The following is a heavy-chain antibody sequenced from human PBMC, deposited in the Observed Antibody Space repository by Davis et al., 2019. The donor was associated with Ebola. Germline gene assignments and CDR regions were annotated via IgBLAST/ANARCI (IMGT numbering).Heavy chain of an antibody. D-gene: IGHD2-21*02. CDR2: IYYSGST. CDR3: ARQRFLPVTGGFDY. J-gene: IGHJ4*02. CDR1: GGSTSSSNYY. Sequence: SETLSLTCPVPGGSTSSSNYYWVWIRQPPGTGLEWIGTIYYSGSTYYNSSLKNRVTISVDTSKNQFSLKVTSVTAADTAVYYCARQRFLPVTGGFDYWGQGTLVTVSS. V-gene: IGHV4-39*01.